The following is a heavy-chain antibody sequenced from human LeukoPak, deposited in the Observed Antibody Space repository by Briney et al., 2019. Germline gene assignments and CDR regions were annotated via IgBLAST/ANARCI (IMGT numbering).Heavy chain of an antibody. CDR2: IYYSGST. CDR3: AREEDTGVADL. J-gene: IGHJ4*02. Sequence: PSETLSLTCTVSGGSISSYYWSWTRQPPGKGLEWIGYIYYSGSTNYNPSLKSRVTISVDTSKNQFSLKLSSVTAADTAVYYCAREEDTGVADLWGQGTLVTVSS. V-gene: IGHV4-59*01. D-gene: IGHD3-3*01. CDR1: GGSISSYY.